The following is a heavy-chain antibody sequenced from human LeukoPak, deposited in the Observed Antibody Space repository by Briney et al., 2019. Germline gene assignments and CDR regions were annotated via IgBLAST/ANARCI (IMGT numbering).Heavy chain of an antibody. CDR3: ARDTVLQLSPGLEAFDI. Sequence: GASVKVSCKASGYTFISYGISWVRQAPGQGLEWMGWISGYNGNTKYAQKLQGRVTMTTDTYTSTAYMELRSLRSDDTAVYYCARDTVLQLSPGLEAFDIWGQGTMVTVSS. J-gene: IGHJ3*02. CDR2: ISGYNGNT. D-gene: IGHD1-1*01. V-gene: IGHV1-18*01. CDR1: GYTFISYG.